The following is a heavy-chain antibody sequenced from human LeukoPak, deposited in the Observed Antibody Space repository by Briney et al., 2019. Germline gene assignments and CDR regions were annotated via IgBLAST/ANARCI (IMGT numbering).Heavy chain of an antibody. D-gene: IGHD4-23*01. J-gene: IGHJ4*02. Sequence: KPGGSLRLSCAASGFTFSSYSMNWVRPAPGKGLEWVSSISSSSSYIYYADSVKGRFTISRDNAKNSLYLQMNSLRAEDTAVYYCARDPSYGGNSDYWGQGTLVTASS. CDR3: ARDPSYGGNSDY. CDR1: GFTFSSYS. CDR2: ISSSSSYI. V-gene: IGHV3-21*01.